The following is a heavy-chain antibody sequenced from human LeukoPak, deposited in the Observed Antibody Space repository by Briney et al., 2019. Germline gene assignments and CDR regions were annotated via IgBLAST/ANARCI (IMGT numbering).Heavy chain of an antibody. V-gene: IGHV3-20*04. J-gene: IGHJ4*02. CDR3: ARAPITSPFYFDN. CDR1: GFAFDEHG. Sequence: GGSLRLSCTASGFAFDEHGMSWVRQVPGKGLEWVSGINWSGGSTGYADPLRGRFTISRDNAKNSLYLQMDSLRAEDTALYYCARAPITSPFYFDNWGQGTLVTVSS. CDR2: INWSGGST. D-gene: IGHD2-2*01.